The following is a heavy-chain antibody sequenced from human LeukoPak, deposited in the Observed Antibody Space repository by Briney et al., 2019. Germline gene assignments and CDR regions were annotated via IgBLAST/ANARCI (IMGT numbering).Heavy chain of an antibody. CDR1: GYSFTSYW. J-gene: IGHJ4*02. Sequence: GESLKISCKGSGYSFTSYWIGWVRQVPGKGLEWMGIIYPGDSDTRYSPSFQGQVTISADKSISTAYLQWSSLKASDTAMYYCARWSRGYDSSGYYLDYWGQGTLVTVSS. CDR2: IYPGDSDT. D-gene: IGHD3-22*01. CDR3: ARWSRGYDSSGYYLDY. V-gene: IGHV5-51*01.